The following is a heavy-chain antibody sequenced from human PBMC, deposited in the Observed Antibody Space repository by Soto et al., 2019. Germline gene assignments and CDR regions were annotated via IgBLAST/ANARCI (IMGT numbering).Heavy chain of an antibody. CDR3: EVPAASVAGASGSYYYYGMDV. D-gene: IGHD6-19*01. Sequence: SESLSLTCTVSGGSISSSSYYWGWIRQPPGKGLEWIGYIYYSGSPYYNPSLKSRVTISVDTSKNQFSLKLSSVTAADTAVYYCEVPAASVAGASGSYYYYGMDVWGQGTTVTVSS. CDR2: IYYSGSP. CDR1: GGSISSSSYY. J-gene: IGHJ6*02. V-gene: IGHV4-39*01.